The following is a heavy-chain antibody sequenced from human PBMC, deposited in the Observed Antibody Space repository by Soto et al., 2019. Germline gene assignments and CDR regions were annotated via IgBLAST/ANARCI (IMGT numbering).Heavy chain of an antibody. CDR3: TADYSGGTYPIDY. CDR1: GFTFSSAW. D-gene: IGHD1-26*01. Sequence: EVQLVESGGGLVKPGESLRLSCVVSGFTFSSAWLHWVRQAPGKGLEWVARIKSKTSGETTDYAAPVKGRFTISRDDSKKTVFLQMNSLKSEDTAVYYCTADYSGGTYPIDYWGQGILVTVSS. CDR2: IKSKTSGETT. V-gene: IGHV3-15*07. J-gene: IGHJ4*02.